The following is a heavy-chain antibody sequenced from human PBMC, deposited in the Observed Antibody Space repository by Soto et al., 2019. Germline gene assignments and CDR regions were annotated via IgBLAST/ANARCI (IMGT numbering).Heavy chain of an antibody. CDR3: ARGRQGDFFYYFDY. CDR2: INPSGDRT. D-gene: IGHD2-21*02. Sequence: QVQLVQSGAEVKKPGASVKVSCKASGYTFTSYYIHWVRQAPGQGLEWMGIINPSGDRTNYAQKFQGRVTMTRDTSTSTVYMELSSLRSEDTAVYYCARGRQGDFFYYFDYWGQGTLVTVSS. V-gene: IGHV1-46*01. J-gene: IGHJ4*02. CDR1: GYTFTSYY.